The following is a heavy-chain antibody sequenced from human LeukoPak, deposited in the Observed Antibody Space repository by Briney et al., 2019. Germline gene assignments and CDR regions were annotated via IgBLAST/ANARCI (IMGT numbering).Heavy chain of an antibody. V-gene: IGHV3-23*01. CDR2: ISGSGGST. CDR1: GFTFSTYG. J-gene: IGHJ4*02. D-gene: IGHD5-12*01. Sequence: PGGSLRLSCAASGFTFSTYGLHWVRQAPGKGLEWVSAISGSGGSTYYADSVKGRFTISRDNSKNTLYLQMNSLRAEDTAVYYCAKEGVDIVATVDWGQGTLVTVSS. CDR3: AKEGVDIVATVD.